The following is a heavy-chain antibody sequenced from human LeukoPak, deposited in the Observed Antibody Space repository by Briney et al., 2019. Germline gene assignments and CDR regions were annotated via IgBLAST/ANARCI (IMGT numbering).Heavy chain of an antibody. CDR1: GFTYSRYG. J-gene: IGHJ4*02. V-gene: IGHV3-33*08. CDR3: ARDLSAVAVDY. D-gene: IGHD6-19*01. Sequence: PGGSLRLSCAASGFTYSRYGMLWVRQAPGKGLEWVAVLWYDGSNKYCADSVKGRFTISRDNSKNTLYLQMNSLRGEDTAVYYCARDLSAVAVDYWGQGTLVTVSS. CDR2: LWYDGSNK.